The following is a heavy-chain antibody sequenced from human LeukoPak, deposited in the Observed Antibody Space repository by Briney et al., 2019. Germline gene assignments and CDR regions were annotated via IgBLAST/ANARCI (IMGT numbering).Heavy chain of an antibody. J-gene: IGHJ6*02. CDR3: ASAQLAYYGMDV. CDR2: ISSSGTIT. D-gene: IGHD6-13*01. Sequence: PGGSLRLSCAASGFTFSDYYMSWIRQAPGKGLEWVSYISSSGTITYYADSVKGRFTISRDNAKKSLYLQMNSLRAEDTAVYYCASAQLAYYGMDVWGQGTTVTVSS. V-gene: IGHV3-11*01. CDR1: GFTFSDYY.